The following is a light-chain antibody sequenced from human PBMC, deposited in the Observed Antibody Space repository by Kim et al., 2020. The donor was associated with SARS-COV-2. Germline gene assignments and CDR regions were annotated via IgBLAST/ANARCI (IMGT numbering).Light chain of an antibody. CDR2: DAS. J-gene: IGKJ4*01. V-gene: IGKV1-33*01. CDR3: QQYDNLPLT. CDR1: HDITNY. Sequence: ASVDDRVTFTCQASHDITNYLNWYQQKPGRAPKVLIYDASILQTGVPSRFSGKGSGTDFTFTIHSLQPEDIATYYCQQYDNLPLTFGGGTRVEIK.